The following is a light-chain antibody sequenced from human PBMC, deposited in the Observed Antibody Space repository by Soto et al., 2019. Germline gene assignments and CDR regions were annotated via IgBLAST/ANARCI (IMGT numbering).Light chain of an antibody. CDR3: CSYTPAYPWV. Sequence: QSALTQPASVSGSPGQSISISCTGSSSDVGVHNFVSWYQHHPGKAPKVLIYGVTNRPSGVSNRFSGSKSGNTASLTISGLQAEDEADYSCCSYTPAYPWVFGGGTKLTVL. V-gene: IGLV2-14*01. J-gene: IGLJ3*02. CDR1: SSDVGVHNF. CDR2: GVT.